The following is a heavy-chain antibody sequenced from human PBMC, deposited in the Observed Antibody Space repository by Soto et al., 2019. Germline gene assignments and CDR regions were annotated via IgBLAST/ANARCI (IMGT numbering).Heavy chain of an antibody. CDR2: IYYIGST. V-gene: IGHV4-30-4*01. D-gene: IGHD3-22*01. J-gene: IGHJ4*02. CDR1: GGSISSGDYY. CDR3: ASQRDDSSGYYYFDY. Sequence: QVQLQESGPGLVKPSQTLSLTCTVSGGSISSGDYYWSWIRQPPGKGLEWIGYIYYIGSTYYNPSLKSRVTISVDTSKNQFSLKLSSVTAADTAVYYWASQRDDSSGYYYFDYWGQGTLVTVSS.